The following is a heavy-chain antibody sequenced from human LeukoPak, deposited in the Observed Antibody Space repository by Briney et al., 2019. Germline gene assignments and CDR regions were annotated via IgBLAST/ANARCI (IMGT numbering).Heavy chain of an antibody. V-gene: IGHV3-30*03. J-gene: IGHJ4*02. CDR3: ARCGDTAMMYYFDY. Sequence: GGSLRLSCAASGFTFSIYGIHWVRQAPGKGLEWVAVISYDGSNKYYADSVKGRFTISRDNSKNTLYLQMDSLRAEDTAVYYCARCGDTAMMYYFDYWGQGTLVTVSS. CDR1: GFTFSIYG. CDR2: ISYDGSNK. D-gene: IGHD5-18*01.